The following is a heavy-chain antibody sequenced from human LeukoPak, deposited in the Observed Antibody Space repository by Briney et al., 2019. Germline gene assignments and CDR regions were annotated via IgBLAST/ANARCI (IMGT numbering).Heavy chain of an antibody. J-gene: IGHJ4*02. D-gene: IGHD6-13*01. V-gene: IGHV3-7*01. Sequence: GGSLRLSCAASGFTFSDYYMSWVRQAPGKGLEWVANIKPDGREKYYVDSVKGRFTVSRDNAKNSLSMQMNSLRVEDTAVYYCVPRPRRAAADIDYWGQGTLVTVSS. CDR1: GFTFSDYY. CDR3: VPRPRRAAADIDY. CDR2: IKPDGREK.